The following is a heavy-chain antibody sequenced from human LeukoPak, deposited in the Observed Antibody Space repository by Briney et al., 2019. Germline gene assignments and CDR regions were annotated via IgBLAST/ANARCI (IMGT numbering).Heavy chain of an antibody. Sequence: GGSLRLSCAASGFTLSSYAMSWVRQGPGKGLEGVSAISGSGNTYHADSVKGRFTISRDSSKDTLYLEMNSLRAGDAAVYYCAKAPVTTCSGAYCYPFDYWSQGTLVTVSS. CDR2: ISGSGNT. CDR3: AKAPVTTCSGAYCYPFDY. J-gene: IGHJ4*02. CDR1: GFTLSSYA. D-gene: IGHD2-15*01. V-gene: IGHV3-23*01.